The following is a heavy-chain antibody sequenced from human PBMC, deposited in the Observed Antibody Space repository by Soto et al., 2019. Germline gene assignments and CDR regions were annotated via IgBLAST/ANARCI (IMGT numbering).Heavy chain of an antibody. J-gene: IGHJ4*02. CDR3: AREAIIVIAAPEYYFDY. CDR2: IYSGGYT. Sequence: GGSLRLSCAASGFDVSNTDMSWVRQAPGKGLEWVSVIYSGGYTNYADSVKGRSIVSRDSPKNTLYLQMDSLRAEDTAVYYCAREAIIVIAAPEYYFDYWGQGTLVTVSS. V-gene: IGHV3-66*01. CDR1: GFDVSNTD. D-gene: IGHD3-22*01.